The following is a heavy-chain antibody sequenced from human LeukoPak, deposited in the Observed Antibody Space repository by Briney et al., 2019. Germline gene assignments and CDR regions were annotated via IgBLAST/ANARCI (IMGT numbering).Heavy chain of an antibody. Sequence: LRLSCAVSGFTFSSYAMSWIRQPPGKGLEWIGYIYYSGSTYYNPSLKSRVTISVDTSKNQFSLKLSSVTAADTAVYYCARGGITVTTHFDYWGQGTLVTVSS. CDR2: IYYSGST. V-gene: IGHV4-30-4*08. CDR3: ARGGITVTTHFDY. J-gene: IGHJ4*02. D-gene: IGHD4-17*01. CDR1: GFTFSSYA.